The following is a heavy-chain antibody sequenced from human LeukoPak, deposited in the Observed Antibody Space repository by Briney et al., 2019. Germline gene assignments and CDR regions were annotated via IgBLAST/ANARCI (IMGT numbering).Heavy chain of an antibody. Sequence: GGSLRLSCAASGFTFSSYGMHWVRQAPGKGLEWVAVISYDGSNKYYADSVKGRFTISRDNSKTTLYLQMNSLRAEDTAVYYCAKASVRGSGSYYFDYWGQGTLVTVSS. CDR1: GFTFSSYG. CDR2: ISYDGSNK. D-gene: IGHD3-10*01. CDR3: AKASVRGSGSYYFDY. J-gene: IGHJ4*02. V-gene: IGHV3-30*18.